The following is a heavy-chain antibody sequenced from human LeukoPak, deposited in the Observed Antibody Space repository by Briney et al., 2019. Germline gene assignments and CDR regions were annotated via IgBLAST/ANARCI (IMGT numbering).Heavy chain of an antibody. CDR3: ARISGSYYEYYYYGMDV. CDR2: ISSSSSYI. D-gene: IGHD1-26*01. CDR1: GFTFSSYS. Sequence: GGSLRLSCAASGFTFSSYSMNWVRQAPGKGLEWVSSISSSSSYIYYADSVKGRFTTSRDNAKNSLYLQMNSLRAEDTAVYYCARISGSYYEYYYYGMDVWGQGTTVTVSS. J-gene: IGHJ6*02. V-gene: IGHV3-21*01.